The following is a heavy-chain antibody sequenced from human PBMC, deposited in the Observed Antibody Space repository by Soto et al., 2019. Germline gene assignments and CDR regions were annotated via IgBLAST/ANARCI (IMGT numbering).Heavy chain of an antibody. CDR2: TSYDGSNN. J-gene: IGHJ4*02. V-gene: IGHV3-33*05. CDR3: ARWGTTGGLDV. CDR1: GFNFRSYV. Sequence: VQLVESGGGVVQPGTSLRLSCVGSGFNFRSYVIHWVRQAPGKGLEWVALTSYDGSNNFYGDSVKGRFTISRDNSRNTVELQMDGLRLEDTSLYYCARWGTTGGLDVWGQGTLVSVSS. D-gene: IGHD3-16*01.